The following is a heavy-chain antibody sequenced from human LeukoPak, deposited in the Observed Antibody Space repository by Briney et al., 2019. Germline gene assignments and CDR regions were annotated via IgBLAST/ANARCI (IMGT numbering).Heavy chain of an antibody. Sequence: SETLSLTCTVSGGSISSYYWSWIRQPPGKGLEWIGYIYYSGSTNYNPSLKRRVTISVDTSKSQFSLKLSSVTAADTAVYYCASSSEGWLQFWRLGAFDIWGQGTMVTVSS. J-gene: IGHJ3*02. CDR3: ASSSEGWLQFWRLGAFDI. CDR1: GGSISSYY. V-gene: IGHV4-59*01. CDR2: IYYSGST. D-gene: IGHD5-24*01.